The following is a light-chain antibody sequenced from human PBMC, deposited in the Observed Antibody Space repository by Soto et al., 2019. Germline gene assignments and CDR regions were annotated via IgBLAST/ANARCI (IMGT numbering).Light chain of an antibody. CDR1: QGISSW. V-gene: IGKV1-5*01. CDR3: QQYNSYSGT. J-gene: IGKJ1*01. Sequence: DIQMTQSPSSVSASVGDRFTITCLASQGISSWLAWYQQKPGKAPKVLIYDASNLETGVPSRFSGSGSGTEFTLTISSLQPDDFATYYCQQYNSYSGTFGQGTKVDIK. CDR2: DAS.